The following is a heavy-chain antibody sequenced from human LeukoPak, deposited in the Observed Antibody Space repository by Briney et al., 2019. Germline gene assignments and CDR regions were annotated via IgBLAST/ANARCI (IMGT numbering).Heavy chain of an antibody. V-gene: IGHV4-59*01. CDR2: TYYSGKT. J-gene: IGHJ5*02. D-gene: IGHD3-16*01. Sequence: SETLSLTCTVSGGSISSYYWSWIRQPPGEGLEWIGYTYYSGKTNYNPSLKRRVTMSVDTSKSAFSLNLISVTAADTAVYYCARGGNGFDPWGQGTLVTVSS. CDR3: ARGGNGFDP. CDR1: GGSISSYY.